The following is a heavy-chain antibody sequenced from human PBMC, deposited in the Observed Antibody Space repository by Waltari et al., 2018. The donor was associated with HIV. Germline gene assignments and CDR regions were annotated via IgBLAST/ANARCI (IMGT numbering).Heavy chain of an antibody. CDR2: IIPILGIA. J-gene: IGHJ4*02. V-gene: IGHV1-69*04. Sequence: QVQLVQSGAEVKKPGSSVKVSCKASGGTFSSYAISWVRQAPGQGLEWMGRIIPILGIANYAQKFQGRVTITADKSTSTAYMELSSLRSEDTAVYYCARDLAGNYNFDYWGQGTLVTVSS. D-gene: IGHD1-7*01. CDR3: ARDLAGNYNFDY. CDR1: GGTFSSYA.